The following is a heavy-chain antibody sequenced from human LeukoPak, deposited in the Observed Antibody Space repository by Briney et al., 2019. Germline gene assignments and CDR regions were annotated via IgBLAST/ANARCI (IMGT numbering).Heavy chain of an antibody. J-gene: IGHJ4*02. CDR1: GGSISSGGYS. Sequence: SEILSLTCAVSGGSISSGGYSWSWIRQPPGKGLEWIGYIYHSGSTYYNPSLKSRVTISVDRSKNQFSLKLSSVTAADTAVYYCARATVVTYYFDYWGQGTLVTVSS. D-gene: IGHD4-23*01. CDR2: IYHSGST. V-gene: IGHV4-30-2*01. CDR3: ARATVVTYYFDY.